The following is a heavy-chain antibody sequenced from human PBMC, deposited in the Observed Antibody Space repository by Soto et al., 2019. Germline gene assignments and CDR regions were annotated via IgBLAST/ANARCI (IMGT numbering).Heavy chain of an antibody. CDR1: GGSFSGYY. CDR3: ARDAFDI. CDR2: VNHSGST. J-gene: IGHJ3*02. Sequence: SETLSLTCGVYGGSFSGYYWSWIRQPPGKGLEWIGEVNHSGSTNYNPSLKSRLTISVDTSKNQFSLHLSSVTAADTAVYYCARDAFDIWGQGTMVTVSS. V-gene: IGHV4-34*01.